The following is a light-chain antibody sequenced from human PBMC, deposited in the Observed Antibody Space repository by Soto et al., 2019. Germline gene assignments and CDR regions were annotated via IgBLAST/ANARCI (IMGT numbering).Light chain of an antibody. V-gene: IGKV1-5*01. CDR1: HSISRW. CDR2: DSS. CDR3: QQHTSYPLT. Sequence: DIQMTQSPSTLSASVGDRVTLSCRASHSISRWLAWYQQKPGKAPKLLIYDSSSLESGVPSRFSGSGSGTEFTLTSSSLQPDGFATSYCQQHTSYPLTFGGGTKVEIK. J-gene: IGKJ4*01.